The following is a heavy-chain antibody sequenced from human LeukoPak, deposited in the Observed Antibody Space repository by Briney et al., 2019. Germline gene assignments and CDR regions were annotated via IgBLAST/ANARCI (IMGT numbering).Heavy chain of an antibody. CDR1: GFTFSSYA. J-gene: IGHJ4*02. V-gene: IGHV3-23*01. Sequence: PGGSLRLSCAASGFTFSSYAMSWVRQAPGKGLEWVSDTSGGGSSTNYADSVKGRFTISRDISKNTLYLQMNSLRAEDTALYYCAKGYDFWSGYYDYWGQGTLVTVSS. CDR2: TSGGGSST. CDR3: AKGYDFWSGYYDY. D-gene: IGHD3-3*01.